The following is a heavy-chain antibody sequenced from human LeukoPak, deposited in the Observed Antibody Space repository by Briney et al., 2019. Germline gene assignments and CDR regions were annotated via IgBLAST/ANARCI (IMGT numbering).Heavy chain of an antibody. J-gene: IGHJ4*02. V-gene: IGHV3-48*01. CDR1: GFTFCSYS. CDR2: ISSSSSTI. Sequence: GGSLRLSCAASGFTFCSYSMNWVRQAPGKGLEWVSDISSSSSTIYYADSAKGRFTISRDNAKNSLYLEMNSLRAEGTAVYYCARTYYDFWSGYYSHEGNPFDYWGQGTLVTVSS. D-gene: IGHD3-3*01. CDR3: ARTYYDFWSGYYSHEGNPFDY.